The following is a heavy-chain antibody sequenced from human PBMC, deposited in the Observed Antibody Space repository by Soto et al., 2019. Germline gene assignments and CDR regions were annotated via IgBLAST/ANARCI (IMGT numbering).Heavy chain of an antibody. Sequence: PSETLSLTCTVSGGSISSYYWSWIRQPLGKGLEWIGYIYYSGSTNYNPSLKSRVTISVDTSKNQFSLKLSSVTAADTAVYYCARGDIPMVRGAFPYYYGTDVCRQSTT. CDR2: IYYSGST. V-gene: IGHV4-59*01. CDR1: GGSISSYY. J-gene: IGHJ6*02. D-gene: IGHD3-10*01. CDR3: ARGDIPMVRGAFPYYYGTDV.